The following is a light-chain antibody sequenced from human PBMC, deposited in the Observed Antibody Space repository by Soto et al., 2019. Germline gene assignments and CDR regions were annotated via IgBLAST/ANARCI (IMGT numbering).Light chain of an antibody. CDR2: GNS. Sequence: QSVLTQPPSVSGAPGQRVTISCTGSRSNIGAGYDVHWYQQLPGTAPKLLIYGNSNRPSGVPDRFSGSKSGTSASLAITGRQAEDEADYDCQSYDSSLSGYVVFGGGTQLTVL. CDR1: RSNIGAGYD. V-gene: IGLV1-40*01. J-gene: IGLJ2*01. CDR3: QSYDSSLSGYVV.